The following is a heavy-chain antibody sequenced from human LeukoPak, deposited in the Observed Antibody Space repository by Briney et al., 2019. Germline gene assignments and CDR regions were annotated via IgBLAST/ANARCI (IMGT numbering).Heavy chain of an antibody. J-gene: IGHJ5*02. Sequence: GGSLRLSCAASGFTFSSYAMSWVRQAPGKGLEWVSVINASGGSTYYADSVKGRFTISRDNSKNTLYLQMNSLRAEDSAVYYCGCDGYNFVGWFNPWGQGTLVTVSS. CDR3: GCDGYNFVGWFNP. CDR2: INASGGST. D-gene: IGHD5-24*01. V-gene: IGHV3-23*01. CDR1: GFTFSSYA.